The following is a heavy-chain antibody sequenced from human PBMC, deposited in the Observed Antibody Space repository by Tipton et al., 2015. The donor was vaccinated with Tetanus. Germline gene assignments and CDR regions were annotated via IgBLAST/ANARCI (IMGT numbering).Heavy chain of an antibody. V-gene: IGHV4-61*08. D-gene: IGHD5-24*01. CDR2: ISDSGLS. J-gene: IGHJ5*02. CDR3: ARDRGFTTYNYFDP. CDR1: GASLRSGDYN. Sequence: GLVKPSETLSLTCSVSGASLRSGDYNWSWIRQPPGKGLEWLAYISDSGLSNSNYFLKSRITISRDTSRNQFSLKPTSVTAADTAVYYCARDRGFTTYNYFDPWGQGTLVTVSS.